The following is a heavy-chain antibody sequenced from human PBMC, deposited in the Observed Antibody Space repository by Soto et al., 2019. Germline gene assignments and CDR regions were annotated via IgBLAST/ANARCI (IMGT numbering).Heavy chain of an antibody. CDR1: GFTFSSYS. V-gene: IGHV3-21*01. J-gene: IGHJ4*02. CDR3: AVSPLSYQSPYDY. Sequence: PGGSLRLSCAASGFTFSSYSMNWVRQAPGKGLEWVSSISSSSSYIYYADSVKGRFTISRDNAKNSLYLQMNSLRAEDTAVYYCAVSPLSYQSPYDYWGQGTLVTVSS. CDR2: ISSSSSYI. D-gene: IGHD2-2*01.